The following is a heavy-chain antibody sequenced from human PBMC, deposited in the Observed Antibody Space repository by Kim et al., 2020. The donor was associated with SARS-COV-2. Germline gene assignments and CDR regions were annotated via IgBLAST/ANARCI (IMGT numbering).Heavy chain of an antibody. Sequence: ASVKVSCKASGYTLSDYHVHWVRQAPGQGLQWMGRINPNNGDTTYALKFQGRVTMTRDMSINTAFMELSRLDSNDTAVYYCARDRLSLGAWSDYGLDLWGQGTTVTVSS. V-gene: IGHV1-2*06. CDR2: INPNNGDT. CDR1: GYTLSDYH. D-gene: IGHD1-26*01. J-gene: IGHJ6*02. CDR3: ARDRLSLGAWSDYGLDL.